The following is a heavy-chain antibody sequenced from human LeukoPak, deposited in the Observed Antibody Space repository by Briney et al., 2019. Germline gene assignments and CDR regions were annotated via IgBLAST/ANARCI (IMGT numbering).Heavy chain of an antibody. CDR3: GIAIPPHHSAS. Sequence: PSETLSLTCAVSGGSYSGFYCSWIRQPPGGGLEWIAEISHSGTTLYNPSLNSRAAISVDTSKNQFSLRVSSVTAADTALYYCGIAIPPHHSASWTQGTLVTVSS. V-gene: IGHV4-34*01. CDR1: GGSYSGFY. J-gene: IGHJ5*02. CDR2: ISHSGTT. D-gene: IGHD2-2*02.